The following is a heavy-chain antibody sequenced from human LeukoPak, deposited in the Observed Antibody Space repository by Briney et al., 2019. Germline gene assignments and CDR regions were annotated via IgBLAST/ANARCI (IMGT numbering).Heavy chain of an antibody. Sequence: ASVKVSCKVSGYTLTELSMHWVRQAPGKGLEWMGGFDPEDGETIYAQKFQGRVTMTEDTSTDTAYMELSSLRSEDTAVYYCSTGKYSSSWYGYWGQGTLVTVSS. CDR1: GYTLTELS. V-gene: IGHV1-24*01. J-gene: IGHJ4*02. CDR3: STGKYSSSWYGY. D-gene: IGHD6-13*01. CDR2: FDPEDGET.